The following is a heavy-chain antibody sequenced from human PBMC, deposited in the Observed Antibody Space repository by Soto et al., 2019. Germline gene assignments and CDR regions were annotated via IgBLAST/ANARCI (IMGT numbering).Heavy chain of an antibody. V-gene: IGHV3-23*01. D-gene: IGHD5-12*01. Sequence: SLRLSCAASGFTFSSYAMSWVRQAPGKGLEWVSAISGSGGSTYYADSVKGRFTISRDNAENTLYLQMNSLRAEDTALYYCAKGPGGYDFYFDDRGQGTLVTVSS. CDR3: AKGPGGYDFYFDD. CDR1: GFTFSSYA. J-gene: IGHJ4*02. CDR2: ISGSGGST.